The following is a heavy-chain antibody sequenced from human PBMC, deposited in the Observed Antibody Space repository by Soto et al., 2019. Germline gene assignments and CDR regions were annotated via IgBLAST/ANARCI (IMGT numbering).Heavy chain of an antibody. CDR2: IIPIFGTA. J-gene: IGHJ3*02. Sequence: QVQLVQSGAEVQKPGSSVKVSCKASGGTFSSYAISWVRQAPGQGLEWMGGIIPIFGTANYAQKFQGRVTITADESTSTAYMELSSLRSEDTAVYYCARDKIPHYYGDYGGLFDIWGQGTMVTVSS. V-gene: IGHV1-69*01. D-gene: IGHD4-17*01. CDR1: GGTFSSYA. CDR3: ARDKIPHYYGDYGGLFDI.